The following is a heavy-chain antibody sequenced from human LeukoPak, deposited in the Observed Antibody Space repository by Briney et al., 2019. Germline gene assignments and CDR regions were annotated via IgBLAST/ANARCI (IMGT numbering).Heavy chain of an antibody. CDR1: EFTFSSYA. CDR2: ISGGGGTT. Sequence: GGSLTLSCAASEFTFSSYAMSWVRQAPGKGLEWVSAISGGGGTTYYADSVKGRFTISRDNSKKTLYLQMNSLRAEDTAVYYCAKEVSHYYGCMGVWGQGTTVTVSS. J-gene: IGHJ6*02. V-gene: IGHV3-23*01. D-gene: IGHD3-10*01. CDR3: AKEVSHYYGCMGV.